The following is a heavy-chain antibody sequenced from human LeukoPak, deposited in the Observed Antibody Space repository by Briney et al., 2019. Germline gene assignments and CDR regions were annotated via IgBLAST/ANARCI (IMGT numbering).Heavy chain of an antibody. J-gene: IGHJ4*02. CDR3: VREGVFSGLRKVEDY. CDR1: RLIVSSTY. CDR2: IYSGGST. V-gene: IGHV3-66*01. Sequence: GGSLRLSCAASRLIVSSTYMSWVRQAPGKGLEWVSVIYSGGSTYYADSVKGRFTISRDNSKNTLYLQMDSLRAEDTAVYYCVREGVFSGLRKVEDYWGQGTLVTVSS. D-gene: IGHD4-17*01.